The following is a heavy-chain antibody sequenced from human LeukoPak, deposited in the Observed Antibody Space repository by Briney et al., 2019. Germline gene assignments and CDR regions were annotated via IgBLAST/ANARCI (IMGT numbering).Heavy chain of an antibody. CDR3: ARVGGDSSGYYYPMGY. D-gene: IGHD3-22*01. CDR1: GFTFSSYA. J-gene: IGHJ4*02. CDR2: ISYDGSNK. V-gene: IGHV3-30*01. Sequence: GGSLRLSCAASGFTFSSYAMHWVRQAPGKGLEWVAVISYDGSNKYYADSVKGRFTISRDNSKNTLYLQMNSLRAEDTAVYYCARVGGDSSGYYYPMGYWGQGTLVTVSS.